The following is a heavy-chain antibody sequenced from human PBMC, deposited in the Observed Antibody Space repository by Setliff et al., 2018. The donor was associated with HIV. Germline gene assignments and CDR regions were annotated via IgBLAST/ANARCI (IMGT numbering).Heavy chain of an antibody. Sequence: GGSLRLSCATSGFTFSPYAIHWVRQAPGMGLEWVAMIWADEITKFYAGSVKGRFTISRDNSKNTLYLQMNSLRTDDTAVYYCANDGRGDYWGQGTLVTVSS. D-gene: IGHD3-10*01. J-gene: IGHJ4*02. CDR2: IWADEITK. V-gene: IGHV3-30*02. CDR1: GFTFSPYA. CDR3: ANDGRGDY.